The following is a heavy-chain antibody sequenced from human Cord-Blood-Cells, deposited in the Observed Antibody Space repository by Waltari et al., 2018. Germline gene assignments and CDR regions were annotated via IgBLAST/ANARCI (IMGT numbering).Heavy chain of an antibody. CDR1: GGSISSHY. Sequence: QVQLQESGPGLVKPSETLSLTCTVSGGSISSHYWSWIRQPPGKGLEGIGYIDYRGSTNYNPPLKSRVTISVDTSKNQFSLKLSSVTAADTAVYYCARYRRAALPDWYFDLWGRGTLVTVSS. J-gene: IGHJ2*01. D-gene: IGHD6-6*01. CDR2: IDYRGST. V-gene: IGHV4-59*11. CDR3: ARYRRAALPDWYFDL.